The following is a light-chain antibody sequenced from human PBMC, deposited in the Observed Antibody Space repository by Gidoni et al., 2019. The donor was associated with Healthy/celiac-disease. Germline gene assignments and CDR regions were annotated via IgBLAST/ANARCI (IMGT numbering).Light chain of an antibody. CDR2: DVS. CDR3: SSYTSSNTYV. Sequence: QSALTQPASVSGSPGQSITITVNGTSSDVGGYKYVSWSQQHPGKAPKLMIYDVSNRPSGVSNRFSGSKSGNTASLTISGLQAEDEADYFCSSYTSSNTYVFGTGTKVTVL. J-gene: IGLJ1*01. CDR1: SSDVGGYKY. V-gene: IGLV2-14*01.